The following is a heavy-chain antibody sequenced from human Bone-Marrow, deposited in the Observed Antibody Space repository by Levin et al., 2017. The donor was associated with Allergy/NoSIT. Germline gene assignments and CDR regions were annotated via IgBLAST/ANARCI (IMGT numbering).Heavy chain of an antibody. CDR1: GYSFNKYW. Sequence: GESLKISCETSGYSFNKYWIGWVRQMPGKGLEWMGIFHPTDSDTRRSPALQGHVSFSGDMSLNTAYLEWSTLTVADTAIYFGVRLSGGQWLNGMDVWGQGTTVIVSS. J-gene: IGHJ6*02. V-gene: IGHV5-51*01. D-gene: IGHD6-19*01. CDR2: FHPTDSDT. CDR3: VRLSGGQWLNGMDV.